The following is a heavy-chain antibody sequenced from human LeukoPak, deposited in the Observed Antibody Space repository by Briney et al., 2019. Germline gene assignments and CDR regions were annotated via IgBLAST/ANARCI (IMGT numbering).Heavy chain of an antibody. D-gene: IGHD6-19*01. V-gene: IGHV3-30*18. CDR3: AKDRKYSSGWAEYYYGMDV. Sequence: GGSLRLSCAASGFTFSSYGMHWVRQAPGKGLEWVAVISYDGSNKYYADSVKGRFTISRDNSKNTLYLQMNSLRAEDTAVYYCAKDRKYSSGWAEYYYGMDVWGQGTTVAVSS. J-gene: IGHJ6*02. CDR1: GFTFSSYG. CDR2: ISYDGSNK.